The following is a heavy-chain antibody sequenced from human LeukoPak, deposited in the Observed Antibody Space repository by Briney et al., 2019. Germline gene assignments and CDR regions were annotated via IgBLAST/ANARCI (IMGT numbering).Heavy chain of an antibody. CDR2: ISSSGSTI. D-gene: IGHD4-23*01. CDR1: GFTFSDYY. CDR3: ARVTTVVTYYYYYMDV. J-gene: IGHJ6*03. Sequence: PGGSLRLSCAASGFTFSDYYMSWIRQAPGKGLERVSYISSSGSTIYYADSVKGRFTISRDNAKNSLYLQMNSLRAEDTAVYYCARVTTVVTYYYYYMDVWGKGTTVTVSS. V-gene: IGHV3-11*04.